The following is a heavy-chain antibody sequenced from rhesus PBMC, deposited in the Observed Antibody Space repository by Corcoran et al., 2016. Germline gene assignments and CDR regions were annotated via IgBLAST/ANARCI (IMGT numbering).Heavy chain of an antibody. CDR3: ARGSITSGTYGLDS. J-gene: IGHJ6*01. V-gene: IGHV2S1*01. CDR2: INWNDEK. D-gene: IGHD1-38*01. Sequence: QVTLKESGPALVKPTQTLTLTCTFSGFSLSTRGMGVGWVRQPPGQALEWLASINWNDEKYYRKTLNSRLTISKDTSKIQVVLRMTNMDPMDTATYFCARGSITSGTYGLDSWGQGVVVTVSS. CDR1: GFSLSTRGMG.